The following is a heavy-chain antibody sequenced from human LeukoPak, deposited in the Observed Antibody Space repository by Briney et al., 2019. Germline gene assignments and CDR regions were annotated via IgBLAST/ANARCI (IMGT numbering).Heavy chain of an antibody. D-gene: IGHD1-26*01. V-gene: IGHV3-64*01. CDR1: GFTFSSYA. CDR2: ISSNGGST. Sequence: GGSLRLSCAASGFTFSSYAMHWVRQAPGKGLEYVSAISSNGGSTYYANSVKGRFTISRDNSKNTLYLQMGSLRAEDMAVYYCARDSGSYYFGYYYYYMDVWGKGTTVTVSS. J-gene: IGHJ6*03. CDR3: ARDSGSYYFGYYYYYMDV.